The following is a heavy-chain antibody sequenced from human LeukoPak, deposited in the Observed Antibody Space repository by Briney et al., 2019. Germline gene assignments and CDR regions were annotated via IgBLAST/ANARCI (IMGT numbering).Heavy chain of an antibody. D-gene: IGHD4-17*01. CDR3: ARETGSAVGSTDLDY. V-gene: IGHV3-30-3*01. CDR1: GFTFSSYA. CDR2: ISYDGSNK. Sequence: LTGGSLRLSCAASGFTFSSYAMHWVRQAPGKGLEWVAVISYDGSNKYFADSVKGRFTISRDTSKNTLYLQMNSLRAEDTAVYYCARETGSAVGSTDLDYWGQGTLVTVSS. J-gene: IGHJ4*02.